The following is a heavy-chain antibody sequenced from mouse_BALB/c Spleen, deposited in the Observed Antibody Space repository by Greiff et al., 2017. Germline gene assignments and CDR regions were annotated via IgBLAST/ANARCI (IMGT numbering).Heavy chain of an antibody. J-gene: IGHJ3*01. Sequence: VQLKESGAELVKPGASVKLSCTASGFNIKDTYMHWVKQRPEQGLEWIGRIDPANGNTKYDPKFQGKATITADTSSNTAYLQLSSLTSEDTAVYYCARGTTAGAYWGQGTLVTVSA. V-gene: IGHV14-3*02. D-gene: IGHD1-2*01. CDR3: ARGTTAGAY. CDR2: IDPANGNT. CDR1: GFNIKDTY.